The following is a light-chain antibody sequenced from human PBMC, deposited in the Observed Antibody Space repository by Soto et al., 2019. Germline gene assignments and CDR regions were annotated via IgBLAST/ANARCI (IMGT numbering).Light chain of an antibody. V-gene: IGKV3-15*01. CDR1: QSVSSN. CDR2: GAS. Sequence: EIVMTQSPATLSVSPGERATLSCRASQSVSSNLSWYQQKPGQAPRLLIYGASTRATGIPARFSGSGSGTEFTLTISSLQSEDCAVYYCQQYNNWTLLFGGGTKVEIK. J-gene: IGKJ4*01. CDR3: QQYNNWTLL.